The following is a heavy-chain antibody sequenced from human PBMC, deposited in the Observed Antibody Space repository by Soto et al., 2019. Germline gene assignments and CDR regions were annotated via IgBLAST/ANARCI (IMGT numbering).Heavy chain of an antibody. CDR2: TYYRSKWYN. CDR3: ARGAPYYDFWSGNSVAAFDI. CDR1: GDSVSSNSAA. V-gene: IGHV6-1*01. J-gene: IGHJ3*02. D-gene: IGHD3-3*01. Sequence: SQTLLLTCAISGDSVSSNSAAWNWIRQSPSRGLEWLGRTYYRSKWYNDYAVSVKSRITINPDTSKNQFSLQLNSVTPEDTAVYYCARGAPYYDFWSGNSVAAFDIWGQGTMVTVSS.